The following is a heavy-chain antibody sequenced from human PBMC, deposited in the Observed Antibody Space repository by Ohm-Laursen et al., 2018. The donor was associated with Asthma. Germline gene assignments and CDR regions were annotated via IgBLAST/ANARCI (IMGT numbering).Heavy chain of an antibody. J-gene: IGHJ1*01. CDR2: ISGGGGST. CDR3: ARIGPEWELPGREYSLHH. V-gene: IGHV3-23*01. Sequence: SLRLSCAASGFTFSSYAMNWVRQSPGKGLEWVSAISGGGGSTDYADSVRARFTISRDNSKNTLYPQMNSLRAEDTALYYCARIGPEWELPGREYSLHHWGEGTLVTVSS. CDR1: GFTFSSYA. D-gene: IGHD1-26*01.